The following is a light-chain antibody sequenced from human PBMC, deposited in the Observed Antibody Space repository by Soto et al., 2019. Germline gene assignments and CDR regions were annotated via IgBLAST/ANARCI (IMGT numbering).Light chain of an antibody. Sequence: EIVLTQSPGTLSLSPGEGATLSCRASQSVYVNLAWYQQKPAQSPRLLIYGASTRATDIPDRFSGSGSDTDFALTISRLEPEDFAVYYCQQYSGSPFTFGPGTKVNIK. J-gene: IGKJ3*01. CDR2: GAS. V-gene: IGKV3-20*01. CDR3: QQYSGSPFT. CDR1: QSVYVN.